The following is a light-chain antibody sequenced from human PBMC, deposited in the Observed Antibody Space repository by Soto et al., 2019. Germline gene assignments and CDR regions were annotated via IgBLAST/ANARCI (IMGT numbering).Light chain of an antibody. CDR2: LGS. CDR3: MQPLQSWT. J-gene: IGKJ1*01. V-gene: IGKV2-28*01. CDR1: QSLLHSNGYHS. Sequence: DIVMTQSPLSLPVTPGEPASISCRSSQSLLHSNGYHSLAWYLQKPGQPPQLLIYLGSNRASGVPARFSGSGSGTDFTLKISRVEAEDVGVYHCMQPLQSWTFGQGTKVDI.